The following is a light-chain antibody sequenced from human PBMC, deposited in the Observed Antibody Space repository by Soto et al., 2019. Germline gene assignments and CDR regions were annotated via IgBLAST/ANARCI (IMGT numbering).Light chain of an antibody. CDR2: AAY. Sequence: DIQMTQSPSTLSASVGDRVTITCRASQTINSWLAWYQQKPGKAPKLLIYAAYTLQSGVQSRFSGSGSGTDFTLTIRCLQSEDFATYYCKQYYSYPRTVGQGTKVDIK. J-gene: IGKJ1*01. CDR3: KQYYSYPRT. V-gene: IGKV1-5*01. CDR1: QTINSW.